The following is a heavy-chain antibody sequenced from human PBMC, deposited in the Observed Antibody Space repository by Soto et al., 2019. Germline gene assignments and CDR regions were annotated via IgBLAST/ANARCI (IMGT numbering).Heavy chain of an antibody. CDR1: GGTFSSYA. CDR3: ARDGGPGIAARVGFDP. J-gene: IGHJ5*02. V-gene: IGHV1-69*01. Sequence: QVQLVQSGAEVKKPGSSVKVSCKASGGTFSSYAISWVRQAPGQELEWMGGIIPIFGTANYAQKFQGRVTITSDESTSTAYMELSSLRSEDTAVYCCARDGGPGIAARVGFDPWGQGTLVTVSS. D-gene: IGHD6-6*01. CDR2: IIPIFGTA.